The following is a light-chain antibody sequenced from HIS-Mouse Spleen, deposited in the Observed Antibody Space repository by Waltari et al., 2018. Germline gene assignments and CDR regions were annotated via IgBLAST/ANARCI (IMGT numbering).Light chain of an antibody. V-gene: IGKV3-11*01. CDR3: QRRSNWPLT. CDR2: DPA. Sequence: EIVLTQSPATLSLSPGERATLSCRASQSVSSYLAWYQQKTGQAPRLLIYDPAIGATGIPAMFSGIEAGKDFTLTISSLEPEDFAVYDCQRRSNWPLTLGGGTKVEIK. J-gene: IGKJ4*02. CDR1: QSVSSY.